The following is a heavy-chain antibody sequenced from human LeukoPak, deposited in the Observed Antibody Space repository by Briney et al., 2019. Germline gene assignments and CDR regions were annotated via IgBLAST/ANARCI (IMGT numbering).Heavy chain of an antibody. CDR2: IDSAGSRT. V-gene: IGHV3-74*01. CDR1: GFTFSSYW. D-gene: IGHD5-12*01. J-gene: IGHJ4*02. Sequence: GSLRLSCAASGFTFSSYWMHWVRQAPGKGLVWVSRIDSAGSRTSYADSVKGRFTISRDNAKNTLYLQMNSLRAEDTAVFYCARDGTYTDYDPDFDIWGQGTLVTVSS. CDR3: ARDGTYTDYDPDFDI.